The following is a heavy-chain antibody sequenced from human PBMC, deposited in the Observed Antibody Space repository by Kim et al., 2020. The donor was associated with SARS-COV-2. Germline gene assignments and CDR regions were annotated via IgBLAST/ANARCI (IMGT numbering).Heavy chain of an antibody. CDR1: GFTFSSYG. CDR3: AREMVGYSYGSGFDY. Sequence: GGSLRLSCAASGFTFSSYGMHWVRQAPGKGLEWVAVIWYDGSNKYYADSVKGRFTISRDNSKNTLYLQMNSLRAEDTAVYYCAREMVGYSYGSGFDYWGQGTLGTVSS. CDR2: IWYDGSNK. J-gene: IGHJ4*02. V-gene: IGHV3-33*01. D-gene: IGHD5-18*01.